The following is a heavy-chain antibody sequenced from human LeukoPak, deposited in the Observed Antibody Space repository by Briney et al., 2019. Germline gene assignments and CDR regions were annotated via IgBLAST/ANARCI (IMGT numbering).Heavy chain of an antibody. J-gene: IGHJ4*02. CDR2: MNPNSGNT. CDR3: ARGVTTMVRGVHLPGY. D-gene: IGHD3-10*01. CDR1: GYTFTGYY. Sequence: ASVKVSCKASGYTFTGYYMHWVRQAPGQGLEWMGWMNPNSGNTGYAQKFQGRVTITRNTSISTAYMELSSLRSEDTAVYYCARGVTTMVRGVHLPGYWGQGTLVTVSS. V-gene: IGHV1-8*03.